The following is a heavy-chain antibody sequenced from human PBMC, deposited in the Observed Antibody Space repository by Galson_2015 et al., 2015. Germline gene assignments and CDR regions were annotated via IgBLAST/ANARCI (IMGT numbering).Heavy chain of an antibody. V-gene: IGHV2-70*01. CDR1: GFSLSTSGMC. CDR2: IDWHDDK. D-gene: IGHD3-10*01. J-gene: IGHJ6*02. CDR3: ARIPDSYKSYFGMDV. Sequence: PALVKPTQTLTLTCTFSGFSLSTSGMCVSWIRQPPGKALEWLALIDWHDDKYYSTSLKTRLTISKETSKNQVVLTMTNMDPVDTATYYCARIPDSYKSYFGMDVWGQGTTVTVSS.